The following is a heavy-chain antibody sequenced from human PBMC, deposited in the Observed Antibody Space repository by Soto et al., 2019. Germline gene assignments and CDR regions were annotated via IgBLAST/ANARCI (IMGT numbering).Heavy chain of an antibody. Sequence: QVQLVQSGAEVKKPGASVKVSCKASAYTFTSYGISWVRQAPGQGLEWLGWISAYNGNTHYARRLQGRVTTTTDTSTSTAYMELRSLRSDDTAVYYCARDLGDAFDMWGQGTMVTVSS. CDR2: ISAYNGNT. J-gene: IGHJ3*02. CDR3: ARDLGDAFDM. CDR1: AYTFTSYG. V-gene: IGHV1-18*01.